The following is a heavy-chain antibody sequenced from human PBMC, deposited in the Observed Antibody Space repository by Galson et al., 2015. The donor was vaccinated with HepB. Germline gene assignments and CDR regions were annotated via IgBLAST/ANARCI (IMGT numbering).Heavy chain of an antibody. Sequence: SLRLSCAASGFSFSSYAMDWVRQAPGKGLEWVSAISGSGVRTYYADSVKGRFTISRDNSKNPLYLQINSLRAEDTALYYCAKDYGSGSYSPFYYMYYYMDVWGKGTTVTVSS. J-gene: IGHJ6*03. CDR3: AKDYGSGSYSPFYYMYYYMDV. CDR1: GFSFSSYA. CDR2: ISGSGVRT. D-gene: IGHD3-10*01. V-gene: IGHV3-23*01.